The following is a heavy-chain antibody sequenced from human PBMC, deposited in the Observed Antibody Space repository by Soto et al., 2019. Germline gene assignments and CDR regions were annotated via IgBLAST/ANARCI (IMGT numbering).Heavy chain of an antibody. CDR3: ARVEMATIKGNAFDI. V-gene: IGHV1-18*01. Sequence: ASVKVSCKASGYTFTSYGISWVRQAPGQGLEWMGWISAYNGNTNYAQKLQGRVTMITDTSTSTAYMELRSLRSEDTAVYYCARVEMATIKGNAFDIWGQGTMVTVSS. CDR1: GYTFTSYG. D-gene: IGHD5-12*01. J-gene: IGHJ3*02. CDR2: ISAYNGNT.